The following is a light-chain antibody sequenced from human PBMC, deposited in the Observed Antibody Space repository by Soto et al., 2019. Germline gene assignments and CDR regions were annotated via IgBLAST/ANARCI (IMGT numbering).Light chain of an antibody. CDR2: DAS. CDR1: QTISSW. CDR3: QQYNSYPWT. Sequence: DIKMTQSPATLSGSVGDRVTITCRASQTISSWLAWYQQKPGKAPKLLIYDASSLESGVPSRFSGSGSGTEFTLTISSLQPDDFATYYCQQYNSYPWTFGQGTKVE. J-gene: IGKJ1*01. V-gene: IGKV1-5*01.